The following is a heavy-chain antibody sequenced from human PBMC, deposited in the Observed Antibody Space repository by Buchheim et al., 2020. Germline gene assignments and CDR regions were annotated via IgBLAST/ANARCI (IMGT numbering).Heavy chain of an antibody. V-gene: IGHV4-39*07. D-gene: IGHD6-13*01. Sequence: QLQLQESGPGLVKPSETLSLTCTVSGGSISSSSYYWGWIRQPPGKGLEWIGSIYYSGSTYYNPSLKSRVTISVDTSKNQFSLKLSSVTAADTAVYYCARDITDNSSSWYRRGWYYFDYWGQGTL. CDR2: IYYSGST. CDR3: ARDITDNSSSWYRRGWYYFDY. CDR1: GGSISSSSYY. J-gene: IGHJ4*02.